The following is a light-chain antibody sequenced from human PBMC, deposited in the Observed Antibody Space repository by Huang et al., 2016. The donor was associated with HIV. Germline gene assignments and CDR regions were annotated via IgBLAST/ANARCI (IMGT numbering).Light chain of an antibody. CDR3: QQRSNWPLT. Sequence: EIVLTQSPATLSLSPGERATLSCRASQSVSSYLAWYQQKPGQAPGRLIYDASNRATGIPARFSGSGSGTDFTLTISSLEPEDFAVYFCQQRSNWPLTFGGGTKVEIK. J-gene: IGKJ4*01. CDR1: QSVSSY. V-gene: IGKV3-11*01. CDR2: DAS.